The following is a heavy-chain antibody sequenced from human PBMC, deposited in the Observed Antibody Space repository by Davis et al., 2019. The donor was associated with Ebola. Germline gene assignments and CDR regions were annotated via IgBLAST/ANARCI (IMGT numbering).Heavy chain of an antibody. CDR3: TTDSLITMVRGVMGFDWFDP. CDR1: GFTFSSYA. V-gene: IGHV3-30-3*01. Sequence: GGSLRLSCAASGFTFSSYAMHWVRQAPGKGLEWVAVISYDGSNKYYADSVKGRFTISRDNSKNTLYLQMNSLKTEDTAVYYCTTDSLITMVRGVMGFDWFDPWGQGTLVTVSS. D-gene: IGHD3-10*01. J-gene: IGHJ5*02. CDR2: ISYDGSNK.